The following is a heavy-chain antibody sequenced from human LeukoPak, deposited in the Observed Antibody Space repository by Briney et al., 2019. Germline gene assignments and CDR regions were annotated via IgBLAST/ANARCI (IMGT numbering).Heavy chain of an antibody. CDR3: ARSSQWLPRYNWSDP. J-gene: IGHJ5*02. CDR1: GYTFTSYG. CDR2: IIPIFGTA. Sequence: GASVKVSCKASGYTFTSYGISWVRQAPGQGLEWMGGIIPIFGTANYAQKFQGRVTITADKSTSTAYMELSSLRSEYTAVYYCARSSQWLPRYNWSDPWGQGTLVTVSS. V-gene: IGHV1-69*06. D-gene: IGHD6-19*01.